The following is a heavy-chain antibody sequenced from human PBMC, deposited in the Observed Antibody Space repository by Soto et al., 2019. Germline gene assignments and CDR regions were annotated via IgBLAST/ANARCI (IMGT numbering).Heavy chain of an antibody. Sequence: PSETLSLTCTVSGGSISSSSYYWGWIRQPPGKGLEWIGSIYYSGSTYYNPSLKSRVTISVDTSKNQFSLKLSSVTAADTAVYYCAGSSSRRIGDYFDYWGQGTLVPVSS. CDR3: AGSSSRRIGDYFDY. V-gene: IGHV4-39*01. J-gene: IGHJ4*02. CDR1: GGSISSSSYY. D-gene: IGHD6-13*01. CDR2: IYYSGST.